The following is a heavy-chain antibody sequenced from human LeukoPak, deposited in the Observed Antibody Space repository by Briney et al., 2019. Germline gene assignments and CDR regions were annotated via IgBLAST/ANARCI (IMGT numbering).Heavy chain of an antibody. CDR2: ISWNSGSI. CDR3: AKVRRDTAMVFDY. D-gene: IGHD5-18*01. V-gene: IGHV3-9*01. CDR1: GFTFDDYA. J-gene: IGHJ4*02. Sequence: GGSLRLSCAASGFTFDDYAMHWVRQAPGKGLEWVSGISWNSGSIGYADSVKGRFTISRDNAKNSLYLQINSLRAEDTALYYCAKVRRDTAMVFDYWGQGTLVTVSS.